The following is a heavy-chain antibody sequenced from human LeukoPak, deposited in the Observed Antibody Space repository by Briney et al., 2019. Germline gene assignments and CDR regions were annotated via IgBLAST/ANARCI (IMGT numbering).Heavy chain of an antibody. D-gene: IGHD3-22*01. CDR3: AREGTDRSGYSDFDY. CDR2: IYYSGST. V-gene: IGHV4-39*07. J-gene: IGHJ4*02. CDR1: GFTFSSCAM. Sequence: GSLRLSCAASGFTFSSCAMSWVRQPPGKGLEWIGSIYYSGSTYYNPSLKSRVTISVDTSKNQFSLKLSSVTAADTAVYYCAREGTDRSGYSDFDYWGQGTLVTVSS.